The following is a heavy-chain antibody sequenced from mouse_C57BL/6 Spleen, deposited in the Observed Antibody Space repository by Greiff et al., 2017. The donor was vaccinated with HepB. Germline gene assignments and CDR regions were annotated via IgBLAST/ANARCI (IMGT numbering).Heavy chain of an antibody. CDR3: ARGGDWELCYAMDY. J-gene: IGHJ4*01. V-gene: IGHV2-2*01. CDR1: GFSLTSYG. D-gene: IGHD4-1*01. CDR2: IWSGGST. Sequence: QVQLQQSGPGLVQPSQSLSITCTVSGFSLTSYGVHWVRQSPGKGLEWLGVIWSGGSTDYNAAFISRLSISKDNSKSQVFFKMNRLQADDTAIYCCARGGDWELCYAMDYWGQGTSVTVSS.